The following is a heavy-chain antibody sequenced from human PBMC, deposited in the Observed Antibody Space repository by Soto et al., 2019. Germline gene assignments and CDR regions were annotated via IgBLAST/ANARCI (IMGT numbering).Heavy chain of an antibody. Sequence: GESLKISCKCSGYSFSRYWIAWVRQTPGKGLEWMGLIYPGDSDTRYSPSFQGQVTISADKSITTAYLQWRSLKASDTAIYYCARDTFSGDSSGPHDWGQGTLVTVSS. V-gene: IGHV5-51*01. CDR2: IYPGDSDT. CDR3: ARDTFSGDSSGPHD. CDR1: GYSFSRYW. J-gene: IGHJ4*02. D-gene: IGHD3-22*01.